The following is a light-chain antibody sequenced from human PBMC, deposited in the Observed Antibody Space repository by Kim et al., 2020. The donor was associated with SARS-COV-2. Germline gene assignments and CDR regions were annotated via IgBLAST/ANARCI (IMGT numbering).Light chain of an antibody. CDR2: GAS. J-gene: IGKJ4*01. V-gene: IGKV3-20*01. Sequence: EIVLTQTPGTLSLSPGERATLSCRASQSVTNNYLAWYQQKPGQAPRLLIYGASSGATGIPDRFSGSGSGTDFSLTISRLEPEDFAVYYCQQYGSSPVTFGGGTKVDIK. CDR1: QSVTNNY. CDR3: QQYGSSPVT.